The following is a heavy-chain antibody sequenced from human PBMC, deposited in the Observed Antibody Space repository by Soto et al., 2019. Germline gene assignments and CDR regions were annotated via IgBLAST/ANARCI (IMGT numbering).Heavy chain of an antibody. V-gene: IGHV1-2*02. CDR1: GYTFTGYY. CDR3: ARSMQGSGWLWALGY. J-gene: IGHJ4*02. D-gene: IGHD6-19*01. CDR2: INPNSGGT. Sequence: QVQLVQSGAEVKKPGASVKVSCKASGYTFTGYYMHWVRQAPGQGLEWMGWINPNSGGTNYAQKFQGRVTMTRDTSISTAYMELSRLRSDDTAVYYCARSMQGSGWLWALGYWGQGTLVTVSS.